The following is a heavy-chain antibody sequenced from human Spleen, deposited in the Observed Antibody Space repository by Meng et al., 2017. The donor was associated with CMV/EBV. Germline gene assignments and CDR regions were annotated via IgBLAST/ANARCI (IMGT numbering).Heavy chain of an antibody. CDR2: INHSGST. CDR1: GGSFSGYY. CDR3: ARGPRYSSSWYNY. J-gene: IGHJ4*02. V-gene: IGHV4-34*01. D-gene: IGHD6-13*01. Sequence: QVQLSESGPGLVKPSEALALTCAVYGGSFSGYYWSWIRQPPGKGLEWIGEINHSGSTNYNPSLKSRVTISVDTSKNQFSLKLSSVTAADTAVYYCARGPRYSSSWYNYWGQGTLVTVSS.